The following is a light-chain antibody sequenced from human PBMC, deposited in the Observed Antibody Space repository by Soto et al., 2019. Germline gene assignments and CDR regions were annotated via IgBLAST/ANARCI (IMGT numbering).Light chain of an antibody. CDR3: CSYAGSYTFV. V-gene: IGLV2-11*01. CDR1: SSDVGGYNY. J-gene: IGLJ1*01. Sequence: QSALTQPRSVSGSPGQSVTISCTGTSSDVGGYNYVSWYQQHPGKAPKLMIYDVSKRPSGVPDRFSGFKSGNTASLTISGLQAEDAADYYCCSYAGSYTFVFGPGTKLTVL. CDR2: DVS.